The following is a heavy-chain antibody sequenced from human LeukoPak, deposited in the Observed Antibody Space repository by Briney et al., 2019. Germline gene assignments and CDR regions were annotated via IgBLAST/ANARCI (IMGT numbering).Heavy chain of an antibody. CDR3: ARGNDSPYDHTFDY. J-gene: IGHJ4*02. D-gene: IGHD1-1*01. CDR2: MNQDGSEK. CDR1: GLAFGNYW. V-gene: IGHV3-7*03. Sequence: PGGSLRLSCVASGLAFGNYWMNWVRQAPGKGQEWVANMNQDGSEKNYVDSVKGRFTISRDNTKSSLFLQMDSLRAEDTAFYYCARGNDSPYDHTFDYWGQGALVTVSS.